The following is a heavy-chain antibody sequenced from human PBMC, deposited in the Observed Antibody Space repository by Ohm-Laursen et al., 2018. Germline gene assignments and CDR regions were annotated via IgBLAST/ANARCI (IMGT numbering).Heavy chain of an antibody. CDR1: GGSISTSY. Sequence: SDTLSLTCAVSGGSISTSYWSWIRQPPGQGLEWIGFLSYSGKSNYNPSLKSRVTISVDTSKNQFSLKGSCVTAADTAVYYCARYTAPYYYCGMDVWGQGTTVTVSS. D-gene: IGHD1-1*01. CDR2: LSYSGKS. CDR3: ARYTAPYYYCGMDV. J-gene: IGHJ6*02. V-gene: IGHV4-59*07.